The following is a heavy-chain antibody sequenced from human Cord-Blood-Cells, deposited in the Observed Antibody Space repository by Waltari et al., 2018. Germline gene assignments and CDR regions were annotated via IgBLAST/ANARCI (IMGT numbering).Heavy chain of an antibody. CDR1: GGSFSGYY. CDR3: ARGIAVAGTGAYWFDP. Sequence: QVQLQQWGAGLLKPSETLSLTCAVYGGSFSGYYWSWIRQPPGKGLEWIGEINHRGSTNYNPSLKSRVTISVDTSKNQFSLKLSSVTAADTAVYYCARGIAVAGTGAYWFDPWGQGTLVTVSS. V-gene: IGHV4-34*01. D-gene: IGHD6-19*01. CDR2: INHRGST. J-gene: IGHJ5*02.